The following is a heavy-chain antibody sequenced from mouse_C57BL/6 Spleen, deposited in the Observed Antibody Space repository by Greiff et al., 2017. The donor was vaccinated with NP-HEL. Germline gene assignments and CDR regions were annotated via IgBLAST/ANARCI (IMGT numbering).Heavy chain of an antibody. CDR2: IDPENGDT. V-gene: IGHV14-4*01. J-gene: IGHJ2*01. CDR3: TTGGYYFDY. CDR1: GFNIKDDY. Sequence: EVKLMESGAELVRPGASVKLSCTASGFNIKDDYMHWVKQRPEQGLEWIGWIDPENGDTEYASKFQGKATITADTSSNTAYLQLSSLTSEDTAVYYCTTGGYYFDYWGQGTTLTVSS.